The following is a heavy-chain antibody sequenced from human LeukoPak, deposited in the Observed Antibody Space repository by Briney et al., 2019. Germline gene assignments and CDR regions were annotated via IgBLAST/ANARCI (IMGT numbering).Heavy chain of an antibody. CDR1: GGSFSGYY. CDR2: INHSGST. J-gene: IGHJ4*02. CDR3: ARGRTYYYGSSGHLIYYFDY. V-gene: IGHV4-34*01. Sequence: PSETLSLTCAVYGGSFSGYYWSWIRQPPGKGLEWIGEINHSGSTNYNPSLKSRVTISVDTSKNQFSLKLSSVTAADTAVYYCARGRTYYYGSSGHLIYYFDYWGQGTLVTVSS. D-gene: IGHD3-22*01.